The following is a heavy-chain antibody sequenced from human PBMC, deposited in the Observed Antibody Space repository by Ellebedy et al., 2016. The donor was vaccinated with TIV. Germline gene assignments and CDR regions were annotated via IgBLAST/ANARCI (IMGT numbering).Heavy chain of an antibody. V-gene: IGHV4-39*02. D-gene: IGHD3-9*01. J-gene: IGHJ4*02. CDR1: GGSISGSSDY. CDR3: ARELRLRYFDYDY. CDR2: IYYSGST. Sequence: MPSETLSLTCTVSGGSISGSSDYWAWIRQPPGKGLEWIGSIYYSGSTYYNPSLKSRVTISVDTSKSQFSLKLTSVTAADTAVYYCARELRLRYFDYDYWGQGTLVTVSS.